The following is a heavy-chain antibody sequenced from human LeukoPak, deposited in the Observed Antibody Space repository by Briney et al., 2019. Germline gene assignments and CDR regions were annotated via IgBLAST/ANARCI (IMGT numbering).Heavy chain of an antibody. D-gene: IGHD3-3*01. CDR3: ARGHKLRFLEWLSNAPYGAFDI. J-gene: IGHJ3*02. V-gene: IGHV4-34*01. Sequence: ETLSLTCAVYGGSFSGYYWSWIRQPPGKGLEGIGEINHSESTNDNPSLQSRVNISLDTSKTQFSLTLSSVTAADTAVYYCARGHKLRFLEWLSNAPYGAFDIWGQGTMVTVSS. CDR1: GGSFSGYY. CDR2: INHSEST.